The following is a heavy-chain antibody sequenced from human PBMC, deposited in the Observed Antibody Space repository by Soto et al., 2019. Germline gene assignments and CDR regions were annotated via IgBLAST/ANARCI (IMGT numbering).Heavy chain of an antibody. CDR2: ISAYKGNT. D-gene: IGHD1-1*01. J-gene: IGHJ4*02. V-gene: IGHV1-18*01. Sequence: SVKVACRASGYLFTDYGISGVRQAPGQGLEWMGWISAYKGNTNYAQKFQGRVTLTTDTSTSTASMELRSLRYDDTAVYYCARDLKRVFDEDFRGTPAYWGQGTLVTVSS. CDR1: GYLFTDYG. CDR3: ARDLKRVFDEDFRGTPAY.